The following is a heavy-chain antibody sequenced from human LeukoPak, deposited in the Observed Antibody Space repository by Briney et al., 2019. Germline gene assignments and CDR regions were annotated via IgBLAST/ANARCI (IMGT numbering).Heavy chain of an antibody. Sequence: GGSLRLSCAASGFTFHDYAMHWVRQAPGKGLEWVSGISWDSDNIAYADSVKGRFTISRDNAKHSLYLQMNSLKADDMAFYYCAKDRAGSLLGDYGGAFDYWGQKTLVTVSS. J-gene: IGHJ4*01. D-gene: IGHD4-17*01. V-gene: IGHV3-9*03. CDR2: ISWDSDNI. CDR3: AKDRAGSLLGDYGGAFDY. CDR1: GFTFHDYA.